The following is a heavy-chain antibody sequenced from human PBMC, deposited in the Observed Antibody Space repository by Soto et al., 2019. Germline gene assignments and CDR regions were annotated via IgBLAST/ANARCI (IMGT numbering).Heavy chain of an antibody. Sequence: QVQLVESGGGVVQPGRSLRLSCAASGFTFSTYGMHWVRQAPGKGLEWVAVISHDGSNQYYADSVKGRLTISRDNSKNTQNLKMNSLRAADTDVYHCASAYRYYGIDVWGQGTTVTVSS. V-gene: IGHV3-30*03. J-gene: IGHJ6*02. CDR3: ASAYRYYGIDV. CDR1: GFTFSTYG. D-gene: IGHD3-16*02. CDR2: ISHDGSNQ.